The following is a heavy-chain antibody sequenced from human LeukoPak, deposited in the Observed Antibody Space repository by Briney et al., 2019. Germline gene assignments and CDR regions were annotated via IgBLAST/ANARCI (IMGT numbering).Heavy chain of an antibody. CDR2: ISAYNGNT. Sequence: ASVMVSCRAFGYTFTSYGFSWVRQAPGQGLEWMGWISAYNGNTNYAQKIQGRATMTTDTSTSTAYLELRSLRSDDTAVYYCARGGYDSSSYQFYWGQGTLVTVSS. V-gene: IGHV1-18*01. D-gene: IGHD6-13*01. CDR1: GYTFTSYG. CDR3: ARGGYDSSSYQFY. J-gene: IGHJ4*02.